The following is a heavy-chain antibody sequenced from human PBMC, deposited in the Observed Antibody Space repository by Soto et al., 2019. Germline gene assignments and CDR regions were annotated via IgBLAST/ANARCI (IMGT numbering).Heavy chain of an antibody. CDR1: GGTFNNYP. CDR2: SIPIFGTA. D-gene: IGHD5-12*01. V-gene: IGHV1-69*13. Sequence: SVKVSCKASGGTFNNYPITWVRQAPGEGLELMGGSIPIFGTANYAQKFQGRVTISVDESTSTAYMELSSLRSEDTAVYYCARGRGYSGDDHYYYFDMDVWGQGTTVTVSS. CDR3: ARGRGYSGDDHYYYFDMDV. J-gene: IGHJ6*02.